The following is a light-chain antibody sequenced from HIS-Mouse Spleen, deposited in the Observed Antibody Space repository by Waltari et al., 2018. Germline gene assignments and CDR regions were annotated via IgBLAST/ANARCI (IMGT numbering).Light chain of an antibody. J-gene: IGLJ2*01. V-gene: IGLV2-23*01. CDR3: CSYAGSSTLV. Sequence: QSALTQPASVSGSPGQSITISCTGTSSDVGSYNLVSWYQPHPGKAPKLRIYEGSKRPSGVSNRFSGSKSGTTASLTISGLQAEDEADYYCCSYAGSSTLVFGGGTKLTVL. CDR2: EGS. CDR1: SSDVGSYNL.